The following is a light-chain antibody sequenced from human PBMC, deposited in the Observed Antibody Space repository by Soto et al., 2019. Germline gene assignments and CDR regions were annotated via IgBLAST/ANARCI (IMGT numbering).Light chain of an antibody. J-gene: IGKJ1*01. CDR1: QSVSSSY. V-gene: IGKV3-20*01. Sequence: IVLTQSPGTLSLSPGERATLSCRASQSVSSSYLAWYQQKPGQAPRLLIYGASIRATGIPDRFSGSGSGTDFTLTISRLEPEDFAVYYCQQYGSSPGTFGQETKVEIK. CDR2: GAS. CDR3: QQYGSSPGT.